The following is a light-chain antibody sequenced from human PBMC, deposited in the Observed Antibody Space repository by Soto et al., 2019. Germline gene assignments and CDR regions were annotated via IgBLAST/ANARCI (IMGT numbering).Light chain of an antibody. CDR3: QERTGWPPWT. J-gene: IGKJ1*01. V-gene: IGKV3D-20*02. Sequence: EIVLTQSPGTLSLSPGGRATLSCRASQSVSSSYLAWYQQRPGQAPRLVIYGASSRATGIPDRFSGSGSGTDFTLTISSLEPEDFAVYYCQERTGWPPWTFGQGTKVDIK. CDR1: QSVSSSY. CDR2: GAS.